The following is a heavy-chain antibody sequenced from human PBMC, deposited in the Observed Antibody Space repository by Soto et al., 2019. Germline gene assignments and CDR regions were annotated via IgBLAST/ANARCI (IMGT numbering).Heavy chain of an antibody. V-gene: IGHV4-34*01. CDR1: GGSFSGYY. CDR2: INHSGST. CDR3: ARNTPLADSSGYSLDY. D-gene: IGHD3-22*01. Sequence: PSETLSLTCAVYGGSFSGYYWSWIRQPPGKGLEWIGEINHSGSTNYNPSLKSRVTMSVDTSKNQFSLKLSSVTAADTAVYYCARNTPLADSSGYSLDYWGQGTLVTVSS. J-gene: IGHJ4*02.